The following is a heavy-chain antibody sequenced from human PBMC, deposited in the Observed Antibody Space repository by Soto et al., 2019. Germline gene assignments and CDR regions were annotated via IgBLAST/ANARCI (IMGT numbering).Heavy chain of an antibody. Sequence: EVQLLESGGGLVQPGGSLRLSCVGSGFTFINYAMNWVRQTPGKGLEWVSGISGGGDRTFDADSVKGRFTISRDNSKNTVNLQMNRLRADDTAVYYCARKVLGSTSRPDWWYFDLWGRGTRVTVSS. CDR1: GFTFINYA. V-gene: IGHV3-23*01. CDR3: ARKVLGSTSRPDWWYFDL. D-gene: IGHD2-2*01. J-gene: IGHJ2*01. CDR2: ISGGGDRT.